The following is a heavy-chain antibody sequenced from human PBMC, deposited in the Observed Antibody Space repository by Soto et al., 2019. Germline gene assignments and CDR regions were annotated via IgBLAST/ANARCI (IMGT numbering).Heavy chain of an antibody. Sequence: ETLSLTCTVSGGSISSGGYYWNWIRQPPGKGLEWIGYIYYSGSTNYNPSLKSRVAISVDTSKNQFSLKLSSVTAADTAVYYCARSTDSSGWRFDYWGQGTQVTVSS. CDR1: GGSISSGGYY. V-gene: IGHV4-61*08. J-gene: IGHJ4*02. D-gene: IGHD6-19*01. CDR3: ARSTDSSGWRFDY. CDR2: IYYSGST.